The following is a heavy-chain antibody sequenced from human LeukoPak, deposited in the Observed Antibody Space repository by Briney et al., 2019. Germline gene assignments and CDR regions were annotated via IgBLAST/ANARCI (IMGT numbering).Heavy chain of an antibody. D-gene: IGHD2/OR15-2a*01. J-gene: IGHJ4*02. CDR1: GFSFSDHE. CDR2: IRNKANSYTT. Sequence: AGGSLRLSCAASGFSFSDHEMDWVRQAPGKGQEWVGRIRNKANSYTTEYAASVRGRFTISREDSENSLYLQMNRLKTEDTAVYYCVSASAGLVEYWGQGTLVTVSS. V-gene: IGHV3-72*01. CDR3: VSASAGLVEY.